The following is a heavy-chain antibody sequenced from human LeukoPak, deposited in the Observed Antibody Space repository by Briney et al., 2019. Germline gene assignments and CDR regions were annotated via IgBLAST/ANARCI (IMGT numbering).Heavy chain of an antibody. J-gene: IGHJ4*02. Sequence: PGGSLRLSCVVSGFTFSNYSVNWVRQAPGKGLEWVSYISSRSSSIYYLDSVKGRFTISRDNAKNSLYLQMNSLRDEDTAVYYCARVIRRFGEFSSDYWGQGTLVTVSS. D-gene: IGHD3-10*01. CDR3: ARVIRRFGEFSSDY. CDR1: GFTFSNYS. CDR2: ISSRSSSI. V-gene: IGHV3-48*02.